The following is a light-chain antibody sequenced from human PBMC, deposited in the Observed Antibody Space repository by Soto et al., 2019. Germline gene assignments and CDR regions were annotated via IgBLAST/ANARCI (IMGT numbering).Light chain of an antibody. V-gene: IGKV4-1*01. Sequence: DIVMTPSPDSLAVSLGERATINCKSSQSVLYSSNNKNYLAWYQQKPGQPPKLLIYWASTRESGVPDRFSGSGSGTDFALTISSLQAEDVAVYYCQQYYSTPYTFGKGTKVDMK. CDR2: WAS. CDR1: QSVLYSSNNKNY. J-gene: IGKJ2*01. CDR3: QQYYSTPYT.